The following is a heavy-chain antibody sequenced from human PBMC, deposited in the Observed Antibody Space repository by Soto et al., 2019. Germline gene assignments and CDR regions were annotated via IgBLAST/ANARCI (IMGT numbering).Heavy chain of an antibody. CDR1: GYSFAGYW. D-gene: IGHD3-22*01. J-gene: IGHJ4*02. CDR3: ARQIYDSDTGPNFQYYFDS. V-gene: IGHV5-10-1*01. Sequence: PGESLTISCKVSGYSFAGYWITWVRQKPGRCLVWMGRIDPSDSQTYYSPSFRGHVTISVTKSITTVFLQWSSLRASDTAMYYCARQIYDSDTGPNFQYYFDSWGQGTPVTVSS. CDR2: IDPSDSQT.